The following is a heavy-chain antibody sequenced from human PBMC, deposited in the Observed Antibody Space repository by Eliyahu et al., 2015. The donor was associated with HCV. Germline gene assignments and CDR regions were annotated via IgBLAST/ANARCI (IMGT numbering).Heavy chain of an antibody. CDR1: GFXFSRYT. D-gene: IGHD6-19*01. J-gene: IGHJ4*02. CDR2: MSYDGTNI. Sequence: QVELVESGGGVVQPGRSLRLSCAASGFXFSRYTIYWVRQAPGQGLEWVAGMSYDGTNIYYADSVKGRFTISRDNSQNTVYLQMNSLRTGDTAIYYCARDQSVARATSFYFDYWGQGTLVTVSS. V-gene: IGHV3-30-3*01. CDR3: ARDQSVARATSFYFDY.